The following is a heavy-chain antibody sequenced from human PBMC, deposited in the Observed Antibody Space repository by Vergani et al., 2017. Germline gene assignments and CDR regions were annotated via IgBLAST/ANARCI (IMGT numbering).Heavy chain of an antibody. Sequence: QVQLVQSGAELKKPGASVSVSCKGSSHTFQTYGISWVRQAPGKGLEWMAWIRPYTGHTIYAQKFQDRVTMTADTSTNTAYMELRGLRSDYTAVYFCARVAPSNSEVTPTAFDVWGQGTMVTVSS. J-gene: IGHJ3*01. V-gene: IGHV1-18*01. CDR2: IRPYTGHT. CDR1: SHTFQTYG. CDR3: ARVAPSNSEVTPTAFDV. D-gene: IGHD1-1*01.